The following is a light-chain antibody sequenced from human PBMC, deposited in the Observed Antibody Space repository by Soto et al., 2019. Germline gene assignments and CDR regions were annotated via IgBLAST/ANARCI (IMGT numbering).Light chain of an antibody. CDR1: GNDVGAYNY. CDR3: CSYAGGYTYL. V-gene: IGLV2-11*01. CDR2: GVV. J-gene: IGLJ1*01. Sequence: QSALTQPRSVSGSPGQSVTISCTGTGNDVGAYNYVSWYQQHPGRPPKLLIYGVVRWPSGVPDRFSGSKSGNTASLTISGLQAEDEAVYFCCSYAGGYTYLFGTGTKLTVL.